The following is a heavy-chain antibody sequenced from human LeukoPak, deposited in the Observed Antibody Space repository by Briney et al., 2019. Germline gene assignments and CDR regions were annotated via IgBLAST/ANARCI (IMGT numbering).Heavy chain of an antibody. CDR2: IYYSGST. V-gene: IGHV4-59*01. D-gene: IGHD6-19*01. CDR1: GGSISSYY. Sequence: SETLSLTCTVSGGSISSYYWSWIRQPPGKGLEWIGYIYYSGSTNYNPSLKSRVTISVDTSKNQFSLKLSSVTAADTAVYYCARDSLYSSGWFDYWGQGTLVTLSS. J-gene: IGHJ4*02. CDR3: ARDSLYSSGWFDY.